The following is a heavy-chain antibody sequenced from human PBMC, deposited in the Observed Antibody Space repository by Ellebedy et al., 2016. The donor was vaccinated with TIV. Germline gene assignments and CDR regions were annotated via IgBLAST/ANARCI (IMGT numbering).Heavy chain of an antibody. CDR1: GYSFSIFG. V-gene: IGHV1-18*04. CDR2: ISIYNGNT. J-gene: IGHJ4*02. CDR3: ARDLRGSLKGGY. Sequence: AASAKVSCKASGYSFSIFGFSWVRQAPGQGLEWMGWISIYNGNTKYSQKFQGRVNMTTDTSTTTVYMELRSLRSDDTAVYYCARDLRGSLKGGYWGQGTLVTVSS. D-gene: IGHD2-8*01.